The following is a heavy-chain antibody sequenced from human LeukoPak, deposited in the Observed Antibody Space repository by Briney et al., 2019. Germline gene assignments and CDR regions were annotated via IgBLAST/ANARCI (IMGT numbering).Heavy chain of an antibody. CDR2: IFHSGSA. CDR3: ARRSSSWRFDY. CDR1: GGSISSSSYY. D-gene: IGHD6-13*01. V-gene: IGHV4-39*01. Sequence: SETLSLTCTVSGGSISSSSYYWGWIRQPPGKGLEWIGSIFHSGSAYYNPSLKSRVTISVDTSKSQLSLKLSSVTAADAAVYYCARRSSSWRFDYWGQGTLVTVSS. J-gene: IGHJ4*02.